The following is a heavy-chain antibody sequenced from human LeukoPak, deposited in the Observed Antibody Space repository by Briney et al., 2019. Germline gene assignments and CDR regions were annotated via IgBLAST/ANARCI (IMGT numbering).Heavy chain of an antibody. D-gene: IGHD5-24*01. CDR3: ARLQGEMATIRVVDY. J-gene: IGHJ4*02. CDR1: GGTFSSYA. V-gene: IGHV1-69*04. CDR2: IIPILGIA. Sequence: GASVKVSCKASGGTFSSYAISWVRQAPGQGLEWMGRIIPILGIANYAQKFQGRVTITADKSTSTAYMELSSLRSEDTAVYYCARLQGEMATIRVVDYWGRGTLVTVSS.